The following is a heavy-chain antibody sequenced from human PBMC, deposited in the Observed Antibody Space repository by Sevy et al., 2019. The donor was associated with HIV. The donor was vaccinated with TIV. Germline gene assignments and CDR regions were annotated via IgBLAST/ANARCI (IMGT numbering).Heavy chain of an antibody. Sequence: GGSLRLSCTGSGFSFSYYGIHWVRQAPGKGLDWVALISHDGINEYYADSVKGRFTISRDNSRNTVYLEMNSLRNEDTAIYFCANAHSGSYSHSYLYALDVWGQGTTVTVSS. CDR3: ANAHSGSYSHSYLYALDV. J-gene: IGHJ6*02. V-gene: IGHV3-30*18. CDR1: GFSFSYYG. CDR2: ISHDGINE. D-gene: IGHD1-26*01.